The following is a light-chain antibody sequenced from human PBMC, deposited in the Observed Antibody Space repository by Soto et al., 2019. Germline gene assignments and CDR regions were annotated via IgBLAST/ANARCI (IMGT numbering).Light chain of an antibody. CDR3: QQSYSTPPVT. V-gene: IGKV1-39*01. CDR2: AAS. CDR1: QSISSY. Sequence: DIQMTQYPSSLSASVGDRVTITCRASQSISSYLNWYQQKPGKAPKLLIYAASSLQSGVPSRFSGSGSGTDFTLTISSLQPEDFATYSCQQSYSTPPVTFGPGTKVDIK. J-gene: IGKJ3*01.